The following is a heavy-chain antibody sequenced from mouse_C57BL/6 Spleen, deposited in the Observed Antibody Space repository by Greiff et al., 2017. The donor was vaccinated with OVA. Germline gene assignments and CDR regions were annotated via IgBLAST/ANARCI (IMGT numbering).Heavy chain of an antibody. CDR1: GYTFTDYE. Sequence: VKLVESGAELVRPGASVTLSCKASGYTFTDYEMHWVKQTPVHGLEWIGAIDPETGGTAYNQKFKGKAILTADKSSSTAYMELRSLTSEDSAVYYCTRWVLRFYFDYWGQGTTLTVSS. V-gene: IGHV1-15*01. J-gene: IGHJ2*01. CDR3: TRWVLRFYFDY. CDR2: IDPETGGT. D-gene: IGHD1-1*01.